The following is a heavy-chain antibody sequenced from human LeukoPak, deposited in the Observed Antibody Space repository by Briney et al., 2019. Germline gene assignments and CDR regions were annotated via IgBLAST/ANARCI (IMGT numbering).Heavy chain of an antibody. D-gene: IGHD4-17*01. V-gene: IGHV3-64*01. CDR3: AREPDGDTKSGTLDY. Sequence: PGGSLRLSCAASGFTFRSYAMHWVRQAPGKGLEYVLAISSNGGSTYYAHSVKGRFTISRDNSKNTLYLQMGSLRADDMAVYYCAREPDGDTKSGTLDYWGQGTLVTVSS. CDR1: GFTFRSYA. J-gene: IGHJ4*02. CDR2: ISSNGGST.